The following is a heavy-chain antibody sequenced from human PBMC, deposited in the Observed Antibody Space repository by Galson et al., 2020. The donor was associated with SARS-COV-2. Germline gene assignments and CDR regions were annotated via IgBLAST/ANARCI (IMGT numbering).Heavy chain of an antibody. J-gene: IGHJ4*02. CDR3: AKSVPAANLYYFDY. V-gene: IGHV4-39*07. CDR1: GGSIISNSYY. CDR2: IYYSGYT. Sequence: ASETLSLTCTVSGGSIISNSYYWGWIRQPPGKGLEWIGSIYYSGYTYYNPSLKSRVTISLDMSKNQFSLILNSVTAADTAVYYCAKSVPAANLYYFDYWGQGTLVTVSS. D-gene: IGHD2-2*01.